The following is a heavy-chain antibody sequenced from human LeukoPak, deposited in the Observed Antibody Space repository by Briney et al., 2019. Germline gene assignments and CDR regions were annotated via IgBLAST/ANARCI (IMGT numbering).Heavy chain of an antibody. D-gene: IGHD6-13*01. CDR1: GGSISSSSYY. Sequence: KSSETLSLTCTVSGGSISSSSYYWGWIRQPPGKGLEWIGSIYYSGSTYYNPSLKSRVTISVDTSKNQFSLKLSSVTAADTAVYYCARPHSSSWYYFDYWGQGTLVTVSS. CDR3: ARPHSSSWYYFDY. V-gene: IGHV4-39*01. J-gene: IGHJ4*02. CDR2: IYYSGST.